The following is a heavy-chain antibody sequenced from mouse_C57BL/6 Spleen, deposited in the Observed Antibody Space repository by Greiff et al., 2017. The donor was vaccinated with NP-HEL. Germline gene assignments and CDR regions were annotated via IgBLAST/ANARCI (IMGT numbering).Heavy chain of an antibody. Sequence: EVKLMESGGGLVQPGGSLKLSCAASGFTFSDYYMYWVRQTPEKRLEWVAYISNGGGSTYYPDTVKGRFTISRDNAKNTLYLQISRLKSEDTAMYYWERPPNYYDYDVDAMDYWGQGTSVTVSA. J-gene: IGHJ4*01. V-gene: IGHV5-12*01. CDR2: ISNGGGST. CDR3: ERPPNYYDYDVDAMDY. CDR1: GFTFSDYY. D-gene: IGHD2-4*01.